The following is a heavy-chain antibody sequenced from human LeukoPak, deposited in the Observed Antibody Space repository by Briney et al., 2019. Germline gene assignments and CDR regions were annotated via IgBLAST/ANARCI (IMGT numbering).Heavy chain of an antibody. V-gene: IGHV4-59*01. CDR1: GGSISTYY. Sequence: PSETLSLTCTVSGGSISTYYWNWLRQPPGKGLEWIGYVYHTGRTHYNPSLKSRVSISVDTSKNQFSLEVSSRTAADAAEYCCARGDFWSGSPEHWGQGILVTVSS. CDR3: ARGDFWSGSPEH. D-gene: IGHD3-3*01. CDR2: VYHTGRT. J-gene: IGHJ4*02.